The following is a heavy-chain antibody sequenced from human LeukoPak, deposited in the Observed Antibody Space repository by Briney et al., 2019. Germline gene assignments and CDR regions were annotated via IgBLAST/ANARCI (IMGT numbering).Heavy chain of an antibody. V-gene: IGHV3-30*02. CDR2: IRYDGSNK. D-gene: IGHD6-13*01. CDR1: GFTFSSYG. Sequence: GGSLRLSCAASGFTFSSYGMHWVRQAPGKGLEWVAFIRYDGSNKYYADSVKGRFTISRDNSKNTLYLQMNSLRAEDTAVYYCAKGPKQQLAHWYFDRWARGTLVTVSS. CDR3: AKGPKQQLAHWYFDR. J-gene: IGHJ2*01.